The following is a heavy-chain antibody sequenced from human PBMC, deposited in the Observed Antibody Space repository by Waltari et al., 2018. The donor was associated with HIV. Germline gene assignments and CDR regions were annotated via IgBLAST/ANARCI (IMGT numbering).Heavy chain of an antibody. V-gene: IGHV4-4*02. J-gene: IGHJ5*02. CDR1: GGSISSNNL. Sequence: QVQLQESGPGLVKPSGTLSLTCAVPGGSISSNNLWSWVRQPPGKGLEWIGEIYHSGSTNYNPSLMSRVTISVDKSKNQFSLKLTSVTAADTAVYYCARGPTTVTTCWFDPWGQGTLVTVSS. CDR2: IYHSGST. D-gene: IGHD4-17*01. CDR3: ARGPTTVTTCWFDP.